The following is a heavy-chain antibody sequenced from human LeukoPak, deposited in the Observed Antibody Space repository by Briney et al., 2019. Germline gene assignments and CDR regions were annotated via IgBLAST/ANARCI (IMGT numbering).Heavy chain of an antibody. CDR2: IYYSGST. J-gene: IGHJ4*02. D-gene: IGHD2-21*02. CDR1: GGSISSGDYY. Sequence: SETLSLTCTVSGGSISSGDYYWSWIRQPPGKGLEWIGYIYYSGSTYYNPSLKSRVTISVDTSKNQFSLKLSSVTAADTAVYYCAREAYCGGDCYSSRWGQGTLLTVSS. V-gene: IGHV4-30-4*01. CDR3: AREAYCGGDCYSSR.